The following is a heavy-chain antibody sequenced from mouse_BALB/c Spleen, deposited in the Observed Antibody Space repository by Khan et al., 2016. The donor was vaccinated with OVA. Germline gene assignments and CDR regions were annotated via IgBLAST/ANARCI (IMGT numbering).Heavy chain of an antibody. J-gene: IGHJ4*01. CDR3: ARSLYYSYGYALDC. D-gene: IGHD2-14*01. V-gene: IGHV3-2*02. CDR2: ISSTGGT. CDR1: GYSITSDYA. Sequence: EVQLQESGPGLVKPSQSLSLTCTVTGYSITSDYAWNWIRQFPGNKLEWMAYISSTGGTSYNPSLKSRISITRDTSKNQFFLQLKSVTAEDTATYYCARSLYYSYGYALDCWGRGTLVTVSS.